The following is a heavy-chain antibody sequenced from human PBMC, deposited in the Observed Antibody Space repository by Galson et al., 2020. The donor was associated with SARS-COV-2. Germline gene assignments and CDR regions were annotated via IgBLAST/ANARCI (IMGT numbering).Heavy chain of an antibody. CDR3: AHGNPVFDAFDS. Sequence: SGPTLAIHTQTITLTNTFSGFSLSTSGEGVGWIRQPPGKALDWPALIYWDDDKRYSPSLKSRLTITKDTSKNQVVLTRTNMDPLDTATYCCAHGNPVFDAFDSWGQGTMVTVSS. J-gene: IGHJ3*02. V-gene: IGHV2-5*02. CDR2: IYWDDDK. D-gene: IGHD2-8*01. CDR1: GFSLSTSGEG.